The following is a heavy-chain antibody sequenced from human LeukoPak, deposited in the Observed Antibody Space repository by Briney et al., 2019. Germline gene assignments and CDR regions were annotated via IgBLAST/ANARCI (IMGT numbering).Heavy chain of an antibody. CDR1: GFTISRYW. Sequence: PGGSLRLSCGASGFTISRYWMSWVRQAPGKGLEWVANIKQDGSERTYVDSVKGRFTIPRDDAKNSLYLQMNSLRVEDTAMYYCARDGGTDWYDPWGQGTLVTVSS. J-gene: IGHJ5*02. CDR2: IKQDGSER. D-gene: IGHD1-1*01. CDR3: ARDGGTDWYDP. V-gene: IGHV3-7*01.